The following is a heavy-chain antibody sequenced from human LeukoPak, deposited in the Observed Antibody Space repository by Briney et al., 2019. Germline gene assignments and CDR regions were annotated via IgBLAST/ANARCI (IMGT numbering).Heavy chain of an antibody. Sequence: GGSLRLSCAASGFIFSNYAMSWVRQAPGQGLDWISAITGSGGSTYYADSVKGRFTISRDNSKNTLYLQMNSLRAEDTAVYYCAKWGDYDVLTGYYVSDYWGQGTLVTVSS. CDR3: AKWGDYDVLTGYYVSDY. J-gene: IGHJ4*02. CDR1: GFIFSNYA. D-gene: IGHD3-9*01. V-gene: IGHV3-23*01. CDR2: ITGSGGST.